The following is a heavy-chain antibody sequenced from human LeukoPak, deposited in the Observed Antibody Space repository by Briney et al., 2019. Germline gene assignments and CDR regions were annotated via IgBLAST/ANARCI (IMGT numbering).Heavy chain of an antibody. J-gene: IGHJ5*02. V-gene: IGHV4-4*07. CDR1: GGSISSYY. Sequence: SETLCLTCTVSGGSISSYYWSWIRQPAGKGLEWIGRIYTSGSTNYNPSLKSRVTMSVDTSKNQFSLKLSSVTAADTAVYYCARAHPGYCSGGSCTANWFDPWGQGTLVTVSS. D-gene: IGHD2-15*01. CDR3: ARAHPGYCSGGSCTANWFDP. CDR2: IYTSGST.